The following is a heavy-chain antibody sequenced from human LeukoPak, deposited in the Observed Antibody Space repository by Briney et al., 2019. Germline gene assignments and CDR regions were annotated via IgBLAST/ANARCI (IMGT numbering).Heavy chain of an antibody. Sequence: PSETLSLTCTVSGYSISSDYYWGWIRQPPGKGLEWIGTIYHSGSTSYNPSLEGRVTMSVDTSKNQFSLKLTSVTAADTAVYYCASEPYYYDSRGYHSWGQGTLVTVSS. J-gene: IGHJ4*02. CDR3: ASEPYYYDSRGYHS. CDR2: IYHSGST. D-gene: IGHD3-22*01. V-gene: IGHV4-38-2*02. CDR1: GYSISSDYY.